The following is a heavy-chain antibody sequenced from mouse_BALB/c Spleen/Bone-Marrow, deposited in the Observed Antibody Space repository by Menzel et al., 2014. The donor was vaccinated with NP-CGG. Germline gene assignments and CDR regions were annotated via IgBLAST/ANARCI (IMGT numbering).Heavy chain of an antibody. J-gene: IGHJ2*01. V-gene: IGHV1S56*01. CDR3: AGRYDDFDY. CDR2: IFPGDGST. Sequence: QVQLQQSGAELVKPGASVKLSSKASGYTFTSYDINWARRRPEQGLEWIGWIFPGDGSTKYNEKFKGEATLTTDKSSSTAYMQLSRLTSEDSAVYFCAGRYDDFDYWGQGTTLTVSS. CDR1: GYTFTSYD. D-gene: IGHD2-14*01.